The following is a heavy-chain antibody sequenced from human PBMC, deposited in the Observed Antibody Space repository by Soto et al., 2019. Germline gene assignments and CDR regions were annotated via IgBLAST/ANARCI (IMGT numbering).Heavy chain of an antibody. CDR2: ISGSGGST. D-gene: IGHD3-3*01. Sequence: PGGSLRLSCAASGFTLSSYAMSWVRQAPGKGLEWVSAISGSGGSTYYADSVKGRFTISRDNSKNTLYLQMNSLRAEDTAVYYCAKDRYDFWSGYQGPLPQDYYYYGMDVWGQGTTVTVSS. V-gene: IGHV3-23*01. CDR3: AKDRYDFWSGYQGPLPQDYYYYGMDV. CDR1: GFTLSSYA. J-gene: IGHJ6*02.